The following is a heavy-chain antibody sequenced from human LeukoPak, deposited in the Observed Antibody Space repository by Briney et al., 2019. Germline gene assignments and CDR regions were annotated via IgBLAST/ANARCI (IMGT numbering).Heavy chain of an antibody. J-gene: IGHJ3*02. CDR2: ISSSGSTI. D-gene: IGHD3-10*01. CDR3: ARPHPYMVRGVITPGAFDI. CDR1: GFTFNKYT. Sequence: PGGSLRLSCAASGFTFNKYTMNWVRQAPGKGLEWVSYISSSGSTIYYADSVKGRFTISRDNAKNSLYLQMNSLRAEDTAVYYCARPHPYMVRGVITPGAFDIWGQGTMVTVSS. V-gene: IGHV3-48*04.